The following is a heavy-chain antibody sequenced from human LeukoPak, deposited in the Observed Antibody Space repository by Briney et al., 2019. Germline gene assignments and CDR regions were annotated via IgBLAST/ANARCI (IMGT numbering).Heavy chain of an antibody. D-gene: IGHD6-13*01. Sequence: GSLRLSCTASGFTFSSYWMSWVRQAPGKGLEWVANIKQDGSEKYYVVSLKGRFTISRDNAKNSLYLQMNSLRADDTAVYYCARGEYSSSWFDYWGQGTLVTVSS. CDR1: GFTFSSYW. J-gene: IGHJ4*02. V-gene: IGHV3-7*01. CDR3: ARGEYSSSWFDY. CDR2: IKQDGSEK.